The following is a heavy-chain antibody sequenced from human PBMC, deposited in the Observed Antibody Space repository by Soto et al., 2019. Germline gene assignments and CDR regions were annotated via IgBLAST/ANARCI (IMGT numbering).Heavy chain of an antibody. CDR1: GYTFTGYY. V-gene: IGHV1-2*04. J-gene: IGHJ6*02. CDR2: INPNSGGT. CDR3: ARVGPSFGELFSYYGMDV. D-gene: IGHD3-10*01. Sequence: ASVKVSCKASGYTFTGYYMHWVRQAPGQGLEWMGWINPNSGGTNYAQKFQGWVTMTRDTSISTAYMELSRLRSDDTAVYYCARVGPSFGELFSYYGMDVWGQGTTGTV.